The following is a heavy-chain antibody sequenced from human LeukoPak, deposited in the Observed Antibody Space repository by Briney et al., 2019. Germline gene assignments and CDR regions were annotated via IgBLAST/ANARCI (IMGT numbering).Heavy chain of an antibody. V-gene: IGHV1-18*04. CDR1: GYTFTGYY. J-gene: IGHJ4*02. CDR3: ARVNQLLIDVY. D-gene: IGHD2-2*01. CDR2: ISAYNGNT. Sequence: ASVKVSCKASGYTFTGYYMHWVRQAPGQGLEWMGWISAYNGNTNYAQKLQGRVTMTTDTSTSTAYMELRSLRSDDTAVYYCARVNQLLIDVYWGQGTLVTVSS.